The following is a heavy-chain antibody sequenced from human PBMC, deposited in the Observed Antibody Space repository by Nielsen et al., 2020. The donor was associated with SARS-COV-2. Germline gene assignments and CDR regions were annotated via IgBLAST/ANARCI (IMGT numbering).Heavy chain of an antibody. Sequence: GESLKISCAASGFTFSSYSMNWVRQAPGKGLEWVSYISSSSSTIYYADSVKGRFTISRDNAKNSLYLQMNSLRAEDTAVYYCARVDGHCSGGSCYSGVYWGQGTLVTVSS. J-gene: IGHJ4*02. CDR2: ISSSSSTI. V-gene: IGHV3-48*01. CDR3: ARVDGHCSGGSCYSGVY. D-gene: IGHD2-15*01. CDR1: GFTFSSYS.